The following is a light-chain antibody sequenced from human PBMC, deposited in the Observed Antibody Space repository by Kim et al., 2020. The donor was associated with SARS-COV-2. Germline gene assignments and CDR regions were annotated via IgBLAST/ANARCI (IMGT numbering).Light chain of an antibody. CDR2: EAS. V-gene: IGKV3-11*01. J-gene: IGKJ4*01. CDR3: QQRSAWPLA. CDR1: QGVSSY. Sequence: LSPGERATLSCRASQGVSSYLAWYQQKAGQPPRLLIDEASNRATGIPTRFSGSGYGTDFTLTIYSLEPEDFAVYYCQQRSAWPLAFGGGTKVDIK.